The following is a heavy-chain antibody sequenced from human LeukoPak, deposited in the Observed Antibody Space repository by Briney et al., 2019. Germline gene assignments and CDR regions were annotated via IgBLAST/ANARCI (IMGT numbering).Heavy chain of an antibody. CDR1: GGSISSYY. CDR3: GRDASCSRWEIHYYYNYMDV. D-gene: IGHD1-26*01. V-gene: IGHV4-4*07. CDR2: IYTSGST. Sequence: PSETLSLTCTVSGGSISSYYWSWVRQPAGKGLEWIGRIYTSGSTNYNPSLKSRVTMSVDTSKNQFSLKLSSVTAADTAVHYSGRDASCSRWEIHYYYNYMDVWGQGTTVTVSS. J-gene: IGHJ6*03.